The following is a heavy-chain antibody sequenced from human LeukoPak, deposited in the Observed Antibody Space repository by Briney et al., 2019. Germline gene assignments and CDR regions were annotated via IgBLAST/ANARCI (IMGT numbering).Heavy chain of an antibody. CDR1: GFTFSSYW. Sequence: GGSLRLSCAASGFTFSSYWMHWVRQAPGKGLVWVLRINSDGSSTSYADSVKGRFTISRDNAKNTLYLQMNSLRAEDTAVYYCASSNYYYDSSGYYYHWFDPWGQGTLVTVSS. CDR2: INSDGSST. CDR3: ASSNYYYDSSGYYYHWFDP. V-gene: IGHV3-74*01. J-gene: IGHJ5*02. D-gene: IGHD3-22*01.